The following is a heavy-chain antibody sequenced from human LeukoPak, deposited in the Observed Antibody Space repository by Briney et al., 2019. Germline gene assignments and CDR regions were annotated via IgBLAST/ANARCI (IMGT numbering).Heavy chain of an antibody. J-gene: IGHJ6*02. D-gene: IGHD4-17*01. Sequence: ASVKVSCKVSGYTLTELSMHWVQQAPGKGLEWMGGFDPEDGETIYAQKFQGRVTMTEDTSTDTAYMELSSLRSEDTAVYYCATVSVTTPYYYYYGMDVWGQGTTVTVSS. V-gene: IGHV1-24*01. CDR3: ATVSVTTPYYYYYGMDV. CDR2: FDPEDGET. CDR1: GYTLTELS.